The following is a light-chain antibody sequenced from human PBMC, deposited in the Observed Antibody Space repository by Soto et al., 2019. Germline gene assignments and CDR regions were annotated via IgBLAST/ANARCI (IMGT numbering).Light chain of an antibody. J-gene: IGLJ2*01. CDR3: SSYTSSSVV. CDR1: SSDVGGYIY. V-gene: IGLV2-14*01. Sequence: QSALTQPASVSGSPGQSITISCTGTSSDVGGYIYVSWYQQHPGKAPKLMIYDVSNRPSGVSNRFSGSKSGNTASLTISGLQAEDEADYYCSSYTSSSVVFGGGTKVTVL. CDR2: DVS.